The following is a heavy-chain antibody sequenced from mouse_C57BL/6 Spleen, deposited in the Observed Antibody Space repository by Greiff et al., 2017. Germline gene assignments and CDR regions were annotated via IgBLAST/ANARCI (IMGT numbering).Heavy chain of an antibody. D-gene: IGHD6-2*01. CDR2: INPSSGYT. Sequence: QVHVKQPGAELARPGASVKMSCKASGYTFTSYTMHWVKQRPGQGLEWIGYINPSSGYTKYNQKFKDKATLTADKSSSTAYMQVSSLTSEDYAVYYCARVGGLPYYFDYWGKGTTLTVSS. V-gene: IGHV1-4*01. CDR1: GYTFTSYT. J-gene: IGHJ2*01. CDR3: ARVGGLPYYFDY.